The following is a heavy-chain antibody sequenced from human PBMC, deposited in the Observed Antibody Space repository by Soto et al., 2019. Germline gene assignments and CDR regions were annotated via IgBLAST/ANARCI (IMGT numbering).Heavy chain of an antibody. CDR1: GFTFSSYC. CDR3: ARAMTRGYSTYWPLDY. J-gene: IGHJ4*02. CDR2: IKQDGSEN. D-gene: IGHD6-13*01. V-gene: IGHV3-7*01. Sequence: PGGSLRLSCGASGFTFSSYCMSWVRQAPGKGLEWVASIKQDGSENYYVDSVRGRFTISRDNAKNSLYLQMNSLSAEDTALYYCARAMTRGYSTYWPLDYWGQGTLVTVSS.